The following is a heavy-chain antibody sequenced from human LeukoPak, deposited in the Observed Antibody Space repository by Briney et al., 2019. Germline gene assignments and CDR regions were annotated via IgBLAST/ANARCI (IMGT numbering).Heavy chain of an antibody. CDR3: AREFGPDY. J-gene: IGHJ4*02. D-gene: IGHD3-10*01. CDR1: GFAFSSYW. CDR2: IKQDGSER. V-gene: IGHV3-7*01. Sequence: GGSLRLSCAASGFAFSSYWMNWVRQAPGKGLEWVANIKQDGSERYYVDFVKGRFTISRDNAKNSLYLQMNSLRAEDTAVYYCAREFGPDYWGQGTLVTVSS.